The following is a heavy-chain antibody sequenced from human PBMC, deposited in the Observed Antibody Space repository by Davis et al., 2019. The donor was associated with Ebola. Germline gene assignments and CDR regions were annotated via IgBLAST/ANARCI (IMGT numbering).Heavy chain of an antibody. Sequence: MPGGSLRLSCTVSGGSISSYYWSWIRQPPGKGLEWIGYIYYSGSTNYNPSLKSRVTISVDTSKNQFSLKLSSVTAADTAVYYCARLGYDFWSGYYGGNWFDPWGQGTLVTVSS. J-gene: IGHJ5*02. CDR1: GGSISSYY. CDR2: IYYSGST. D-gene: IGHD3-3*01. V-gene: IGHV4-59*08. CDR3: ARLGYDFWSGYYGGNWFDP.